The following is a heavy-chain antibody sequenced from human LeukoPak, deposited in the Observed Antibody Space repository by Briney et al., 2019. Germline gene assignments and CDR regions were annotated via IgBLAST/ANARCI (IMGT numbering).Heavy chain of an antibody. CDR3: VRAKSIFGVANDAFDI. V-gene: IGHV1-2*02. J-gene: IGHJ3*02. CDR2: INPNSGGT. Sequence: ASVKVSCKASGYTFTGYYMHWVRQAPGQGLEWMGWINPNSGGTNYAQKFQGRVTMTRDTSISTAYMELSRLRSDDTAVYYCVRAKSIFGVANDAFDIWGQGTMVTVSS. CDR1: GYTFTGYY. D-gene: IGHD3-3*01.